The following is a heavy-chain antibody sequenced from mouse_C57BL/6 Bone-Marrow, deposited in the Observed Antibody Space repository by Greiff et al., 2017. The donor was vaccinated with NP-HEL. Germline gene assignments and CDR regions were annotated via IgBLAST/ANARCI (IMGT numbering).Heavy chain of an antibody. CDR1: GFTFSSYG. CDR3: ARQTGYPYAMDY. V-gene: IGHV5-6*01. J-gene: IGHJ4*01. Sequence: EVQLQQSGGDLVKPGGSLKLSCAASGFTFSSYGMSWVRQTPDKRLEWVATISSGGSYTYYPDSVKGRFTISRDNAKNTLYLQMSSLKSEDTAMYYCARQTGYPYAMDYWGQGTSVTVSS. D-gene: IGHD2-2*01. CDR2: ISSGGSYT.